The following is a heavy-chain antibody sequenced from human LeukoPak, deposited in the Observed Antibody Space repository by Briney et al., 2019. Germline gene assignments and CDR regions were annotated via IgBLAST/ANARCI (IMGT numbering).Heavy chain of an antibody. CDR1: GFTFSSYG. Sequence: GGSLRLSCAASGFTFSSYGLSWVRQAPGKGLEWVSAISGSGGSTYYADSVKGRFTISRDNSKNTLYLQMNSLRAEDTAVYYCAKRSRGYCSSTSCSIDYWGQGTLVTVSS. J-gene: IGHJ4*02. CDR2: ISGSGGST. CDR3: AKRSRGYCSSTSCSIDY. D-gene: IGHD2-2*03. V-gene: IGHV3-23*01.